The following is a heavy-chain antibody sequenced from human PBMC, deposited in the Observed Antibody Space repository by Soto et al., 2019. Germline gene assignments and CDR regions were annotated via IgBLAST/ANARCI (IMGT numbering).Heavy chain of an antibody. CDR2: ISSSSSYI. V-gene: IGHV3-21*01. Sequence: GSLRLSCAASGFTFSSYSMNWVRQAPGKGLEWVSSISSSSSYIYYADSVKGRFTISRDNAKNSLYLQMNSLRAEDTAVYYCARDQSGNRIVGATDYWGQGTLVTVSS. J-gene: IGHJ4*02. D-gene: IGHD1-26*01. CDR3: ARDQSGNRIVGATDY. CDR1: GFTFSSYS.